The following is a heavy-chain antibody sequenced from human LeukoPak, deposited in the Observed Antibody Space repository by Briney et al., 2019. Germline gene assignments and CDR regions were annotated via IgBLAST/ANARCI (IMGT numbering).Heavy chain of an antibody. CDR2: ISGSGGST. CDR1: GFTFSSYA. CDR3: AKLVGATSGVGYYYYYYGMDV. Sequence: GGSLRLSCAASGFTFSSYAMSWVRQAPGKGLEWVSAISGSGGSTYYADSVKGRFTISRDNSKNTLYLQMNSLRAEDTAVYYCAKLVGATSGVGYYYYYYGMDVWGQGTTVTVSS. V-gene: IGHV3-23*01. D-gene: IGHD1-26*01. J-gene: IGHJ6*02.